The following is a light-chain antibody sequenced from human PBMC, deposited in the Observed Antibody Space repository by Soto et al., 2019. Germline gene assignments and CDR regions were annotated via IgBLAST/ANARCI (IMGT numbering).Light chain of an antibody. CDR3: TSYTSSITYV. J-gene: IGLJ1*01. V-gene: IGLV2-14*03. Sequence: QSVLTQPASVSGSPGQSITISCTGTSSDVGGYNFVSWYQHHPGKAPKLIIYDVTNRPSRISNRFSGSKSGNTASLTISGLQAEDEADYYCTSYTSSITYVFGTGTKLTVL. CDR2: DVT. CDR1: SSDVGGYNF.